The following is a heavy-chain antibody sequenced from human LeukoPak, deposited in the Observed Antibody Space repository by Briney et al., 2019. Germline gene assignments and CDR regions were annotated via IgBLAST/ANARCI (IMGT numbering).Heavy chain of an antibody. D-gene: IGHD3-3*01. Sequence: SETLSLTSTVSGGSITSGSSYWNWIRQPAGKGLEWIGPIYTSGNTEYNPSLKSRVTISVDTSKNQFSLKLSSVTAADTAVYYCARPTYYDFWSGEPEIDYWGQGTLVTVSS. CDR3: ARPTYYDFWSGEPEIDY. CDR2: IYTSGNT. J-gene: IGHJ4*02. V-gene: IGHV4-61*02. CDR1: GGSITSGSSY.